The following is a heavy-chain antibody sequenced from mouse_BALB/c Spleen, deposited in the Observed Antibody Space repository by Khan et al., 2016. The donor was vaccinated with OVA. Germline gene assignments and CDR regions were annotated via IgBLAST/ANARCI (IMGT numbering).Heavy chain of an antibody. CDR3: ARTARIKY. D-gene: IGHD1-2*01. CDR2: ISYSGST. CDR1: GYSITSGYG. V-gene: IGHV3-2*02. J-gene: IGHJ2*01. Sequence: EVQLQESGPGLVKPSQSLSPTCTVTGYSITSGYGWNWIRQFPGNKLECMGYISYSGSTNYNPSLKSRISITRDTSKNQFFLQLNSVTTEDTATYYCARTARIKYWGQGTTLTVSS.